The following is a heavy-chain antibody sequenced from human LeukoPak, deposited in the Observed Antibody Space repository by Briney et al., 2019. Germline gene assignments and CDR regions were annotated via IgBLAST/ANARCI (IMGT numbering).Heavy chain of an antibody. CDR2: ISSSGSTI. D-gene: IGHD3-22*01. V-gene: IGHV3-11*01. Sequence: GGSLRLSCAASGFTFSDYYMSWIRQAPGKGLEWVSYISSSGSTIYYADSVKGRFTISRDNAKNSLYLQMNSLRAEDTAVYYCARDYYDSSGYYLDSDYWGQGTLVTVSS. CDR1: GFTFSDYY. CDR3: ARDYYDSSGYYLDSDY. J-gene: IGHJ4*02.